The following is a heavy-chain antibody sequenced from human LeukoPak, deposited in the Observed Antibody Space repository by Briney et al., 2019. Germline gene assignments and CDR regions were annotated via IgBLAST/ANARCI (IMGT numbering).Heavy chain of an antibody. CDR2: IYHSGNT. Sequence: SETLSLTCAVSGGPISRGNWWSWVRQPPGKGLEWIGEIYHSGNTNYNPSLKSRVTISVDKSKNQFSLRVSSVTAADTAVYYCARGQSWSFDYWGQGTLVTVST. V-gene: IGHV4-4*02. CDR3: ARGQSWSFDY. J-gene: IGHJ4*02. CDR1: GGPISRGNW. D-gene: IGHD2-8*02.